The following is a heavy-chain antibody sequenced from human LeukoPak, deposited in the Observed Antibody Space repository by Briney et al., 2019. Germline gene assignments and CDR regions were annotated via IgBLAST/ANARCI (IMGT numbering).Heavy chain of an antibody. CDR1: GFTFSSYG. J-gene: IGHJ4*02. CDR3: ARDFSRYSNFDY. D-gene: IGHD3-22*01. Sequence: GGSLRLSCAASGFTFSSYGMSWVRQAPGKGLEWVSAISGSGGSTYYADSVKGRFTISRDNAKNSLYLQMNSLRAEDTAVYYCARDFSRYSNFDYWGQGTLVTVSS. CDR2: ISGSGGST. V-gene: IGHV3-23*01.